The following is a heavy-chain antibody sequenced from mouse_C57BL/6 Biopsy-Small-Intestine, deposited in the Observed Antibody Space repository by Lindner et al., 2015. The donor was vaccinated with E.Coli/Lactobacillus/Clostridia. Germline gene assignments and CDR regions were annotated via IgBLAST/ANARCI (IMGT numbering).Heavy chain of an antibody. Sequence: VQLQESGAELAKPGASVKLSCKASGYTFTNYWMHWVKQRPGQGLEWIGYIIPSSGYTKYIQMFKDKATLTADKSSSTAYMQLSSLTYEDSAVYYCARTGNYAYFDFWGQGTTLTVSS. V-gene: IGHV1-7*01. CDR1: GYTFTNYW. J-gene: IGHJ2*01. D-gene: IGHD2-1*01. CDR3: ARTGNYAYFDF. CDR2: IIPSSGYT.